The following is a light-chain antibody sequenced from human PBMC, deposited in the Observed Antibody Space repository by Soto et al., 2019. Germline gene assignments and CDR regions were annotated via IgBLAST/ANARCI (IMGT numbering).Light chain of an antibody. CDR1: SSDVGAYNF. CDR3: SSQTASATVL. V-gene: IGLV2-14*01. J-gene: IGLJ2*01. Sequence: QSALTQPASVSGSPGQSITISCTGTSSDVGAYNFVPWYQQFPGKAPKLMIYEVSNRPSGVSDRFSGSKSGNTASLIISGLRPEDEADYYCSSQTASATVLFGGGTKLTVL. CDR2: EVS.